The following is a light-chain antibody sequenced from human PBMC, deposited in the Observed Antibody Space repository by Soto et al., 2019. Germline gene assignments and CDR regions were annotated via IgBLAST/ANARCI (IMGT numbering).Light chain of an antibody. V-gene: IGKV3-20*01. CDR2: GAS. J-gene: IGKJ2*01. CDR3: QQYGSSYT. CDR1: QSVTRNY. Sequence: EIVLTQSPGTLSLSPGERVTLSCRASQSVTRNYLAWYQQKPGQAPRLLIYGASKRATGIPDRFSGSGSGTDFVLTISRLEPEDFAVYYCQQYGSSYTFGQGTELGIK.